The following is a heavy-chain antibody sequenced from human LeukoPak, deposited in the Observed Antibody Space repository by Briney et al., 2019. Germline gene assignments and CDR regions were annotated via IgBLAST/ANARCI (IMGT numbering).Heavy chain of an antibody. D-gene: IGHD3-10*01. CDR2: IYHSGST. CDR3: ARVGVVLSSGLYYYGMDV. CDR1: GGSISSGGYY. V-gene: IGHV4-30-2*01. J-gene: IGHJ6*02. Sequence: PSETLSLTCTVSGGSISSGGYYWSWIRQPPGKGLEWIGYIYHSGSTYYNPSLKSRVTISVDRSKNQFSLKLSSVTAEDTAVYYCARVGVVLSSGLYYYGMDVWGQGTTVTVSS.